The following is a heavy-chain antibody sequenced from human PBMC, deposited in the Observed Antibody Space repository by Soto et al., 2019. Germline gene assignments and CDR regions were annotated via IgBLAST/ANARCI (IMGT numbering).Heavy chain of an antibody. D-gene: IGHD6-13*01. CDR2: INPTSGST. CDR3: ARDLAAGDH. V-gene: IGHV1-46*01. Sequence: QVQLVQSGAEVKKPGASVKVSCRASGYTFTNYYIHWVRQAPGQGLEWLGIINPTSGSTNYAQKFQGRVTLTMDTSTTTVYMELSGLRAEDTAIFYWARDLAAGDHWGQGTLVTVSS. J-gene: IGHJ4*02. CDR1: GYTFTNYY.